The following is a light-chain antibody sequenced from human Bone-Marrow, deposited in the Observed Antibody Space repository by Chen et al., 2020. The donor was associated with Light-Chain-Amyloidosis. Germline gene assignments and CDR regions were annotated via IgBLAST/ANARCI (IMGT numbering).Light chain of an antibody. CDR3: APWDDNMNGYV. J-gene: IGLJ1*01. CDR2: DNN. V-gene: IGLV1-44*01. Sequence: QSVLTQPPSASGTPGQRVTISWSGGSSNIGSNTVNWYQQLPGTAPKHLIYDNNQRPSGVPDRFSGSKSGTSASLAISGLQSEDEADYYCAPWDDNMNGYVFGSGTKVTVL. CDR1: SSNIGSNT.